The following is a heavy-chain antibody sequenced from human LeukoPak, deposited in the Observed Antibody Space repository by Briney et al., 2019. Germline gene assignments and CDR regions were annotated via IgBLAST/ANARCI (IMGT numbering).Heavy chain of an antibody. J-gene: IGHJ5*02. Sequence: GGSLRLSCAASGFTFSSYAMSWVRQAPGKGLEWVSAISGSGGSTYYADSVKGRFTISRDNSKNTLYLQMNSLRAEDTAVYYCAKGIAAGLQNWFDPWGREPWSPSPQ. CDR1: GFTFSSYA. D-gene: IGHD6-13*01. CDR3: AKGIAAGLQNWFDP. V-gene: IGHV3-23*01. CDR2: ISGSGGST.